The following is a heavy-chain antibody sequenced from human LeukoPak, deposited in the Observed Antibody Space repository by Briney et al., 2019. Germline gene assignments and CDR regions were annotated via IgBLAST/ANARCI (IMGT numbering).Heavy chain of an antibody. D-gene: IGHD3-10*01. V-gene: IGHV4-59*01. J-gene: IGHJ4*02. CDR1: GGSISGYY. CDR2: ISYSGST. CDR3: ARSYGSGSYFDY. Sequence: PSETLSLTCTVSGGSISGYYWSWIRQPPGKGLEWIGYISYSGSTKYNPSLKSRVTISVDTSKNQFSLNLSSVTAADTAVYYCARSYGSGSYFDYWGQGTLVTVSS.